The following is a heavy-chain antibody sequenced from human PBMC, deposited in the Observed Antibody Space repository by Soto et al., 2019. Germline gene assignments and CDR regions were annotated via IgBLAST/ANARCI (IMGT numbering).Heavy chain of an antibody. CDR1: GFTFDDYA. CDR2: ISWNSGSI. D-gene: IGHD5-18*01. V-gene: IGHV3-9*01. CDR3: AKASGYSYGYYDY. J-gene: IGHJ4*02. Sequence: GGSLRLSCAASGFTFDDYAMHWVRQAPGKGLEWVSGISWNSGSIGYADSVKGRFTISRDNAKNSLYLQMNSLRAEDTALYYCAKASGYSYGYYDYWGQGTLVTISS.